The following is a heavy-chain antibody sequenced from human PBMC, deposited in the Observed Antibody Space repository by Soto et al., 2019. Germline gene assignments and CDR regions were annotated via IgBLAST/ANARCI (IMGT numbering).Heavy chain of an antibody. Sequence: ASVKVSCKASGYTFTSYAMHWVRQAPGQRLEWMGWINAGNGNTKYSQKFQGRVTITRDTSASTAYMELSSLRSEDTAVYYCARSSMIVVDDDAFDIWGQGTMVTV. CDR3: ARSSMIVVDDDAFDI. V-gene: IGHV1-3*01. D-gene: IGHD3-22*01. CDR1: GYTFTSYA. J-gene: IGHJ3*02. CDR2: INAGNGNT.